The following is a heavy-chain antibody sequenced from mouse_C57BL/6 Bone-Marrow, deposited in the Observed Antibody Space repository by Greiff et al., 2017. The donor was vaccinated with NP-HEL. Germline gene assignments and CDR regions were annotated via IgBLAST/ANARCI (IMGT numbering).Heavy chain of an antibody. CDR2: ISSGGSYT. Sequence: EVKLMESGGDLVKPGGSLKLSCAASGFTFSSYGMSWVRQTPDKRLEWVATISSGGSYTYYPDSVKGRFTISRDNAKNTLYLQMSSLKSEDTAMYYCARRVYYDLFAYWGQGTLVTVSA. CDR1: GFTFSSYG. D-gene: IGHD2-4*01. CDR3: ARRVYYDLFAY. V-gene: IGHV5-6*02. J-gene: IGHJ3*01.